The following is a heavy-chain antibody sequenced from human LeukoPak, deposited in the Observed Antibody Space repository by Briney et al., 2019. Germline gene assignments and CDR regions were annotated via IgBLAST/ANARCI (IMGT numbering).Heavy chain of an antibody. CDR3: ARDQYSGSSLNY. D-gene: IGHD1-26*01. Sequence: GGSLRLSCAASGFTFSSYSMNWVRQAPGKGLEWVSSISSSSSYIYYADSVKGRFTISRDNAKNSLYLQMNSLRSDDTAVYYCARDQYSGSSLNYWGQGTLVTVSS. J-gene: IGHJ4*02. CDR1: GFTFSSYS. CDR2: ISSSSSYI. V-gene: IGHV3-21*04.